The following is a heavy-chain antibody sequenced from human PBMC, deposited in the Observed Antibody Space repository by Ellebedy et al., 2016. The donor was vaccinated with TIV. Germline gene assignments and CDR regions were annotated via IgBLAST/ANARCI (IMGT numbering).Heavy chain of an antibody. CDR3: ANGAYDI. Sequence: GESLKISCAASGFTFRNNSMNWVRQAPGKGLEWVSYISSTGTTIYYADFVKGRFTISRDNAKISLYLQMNSLTAEDTDVYYCANGAYDIWGQGTMVTVSS. CDR1: GFTFRNNS. V-gene: IGHV3-48*04. CDR2: ISSTGTTI. D-gene: IGHD5-24*01. J-gene: IGHJ3*02.